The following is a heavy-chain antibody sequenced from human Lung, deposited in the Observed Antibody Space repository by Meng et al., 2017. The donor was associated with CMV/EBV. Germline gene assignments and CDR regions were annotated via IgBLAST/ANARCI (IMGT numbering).Heavy chain of an antibody. J-gene: IGHJ4*02. CDR1: GFTFSSYS. V-gene: IGHV3-21*01. CDR2: ISSSSSYI. CDR3: ARDSKWELPGY. D-gene: IGHD1-26*01. Sequence: CAASGFTFSSYSMNWVRQAPGKGLEWVSSISSSSSYIYYADSVKGRFTISRDNAKNSLYLQMNSLRAEDTAVYYCARDSKWELPGYWGQGTLVTVSS.